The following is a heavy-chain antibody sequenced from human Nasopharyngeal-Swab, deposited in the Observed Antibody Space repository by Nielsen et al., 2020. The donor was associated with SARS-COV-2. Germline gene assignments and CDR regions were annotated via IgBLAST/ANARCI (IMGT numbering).Heavy chain of an antibody. Sequence: LTCAASGFTFSSYDMHWVRQATGKGLKWVSAIGTAGDTYYPGSVNGRFTIPRENAKNSLYLQMNSLRAGDTAVYYCARVRYYGSGRNRYYYYGMDVWGQGTTVTVSS. CDR2: IGTAGDT. CDR3: ARVRYYGSGRNRYYYYGMDV. V-gene: IGHV3-13*01. D-gene: IGHD3-10*01. J-gene: IGHJ6*02. CDR1: GFTFSSYD.